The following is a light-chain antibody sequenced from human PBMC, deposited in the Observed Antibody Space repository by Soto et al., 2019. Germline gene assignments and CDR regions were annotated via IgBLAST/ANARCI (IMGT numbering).Light chain of an antibody. J-gene: IGLJ1*01. V-gene: IGLV2-8*01. CDR3: CSHAGDNTYV. CDR1: SSDVGDYNY. CDR2: EVT. Sequence: QSVLAQPPSASGPPGQSVTISCTGTSSDVGDYNYVSWYQQHPGKAPKLMIYEVTKRPSGVPDRFSGSKSGNTASLTVSGLQAEDEADYFCCSHAGDNTYVFGTGTKVTVL.